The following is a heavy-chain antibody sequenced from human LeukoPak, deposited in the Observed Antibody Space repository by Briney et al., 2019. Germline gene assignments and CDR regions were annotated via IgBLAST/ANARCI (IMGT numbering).Heavy chain of an antibody. V-gene: IGHV3-30*02. J-gene: IGHJ4*02. CDR2: IRYDGSNK. CDR3: AKDPYDFWSGYYTGDNN. CDR1: GFTFCSYG. D-gene: IGHD3-3*01. Sequence: PGGSLRLSCAASGFTFCSYGMHWGRQAPGKGLEGVAFIRYDGSNKYYADSVKGRFTISRDNSKNTLYLQMNSLRAEDTAVYYCAKDPYDFWSGYYTGDNNWGQGTLVTVSS.